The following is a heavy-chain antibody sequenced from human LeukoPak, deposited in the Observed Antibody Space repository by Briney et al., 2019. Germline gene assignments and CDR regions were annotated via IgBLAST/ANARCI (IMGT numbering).Heavy chain of an antibody. CDR1: GDSINSLDL. J-gene: IGHJ4*02. CDR3: ARESEGTHHDSTAAFHY. Sequence: SGTLSLTCTVSGDSINSLDLWSWVRQPPGKGLEWIGEMYLSGTTHSNPSVKSRVTISIDKSKNQFFLNLSSVTAADTAVYYCARESEGTHHDSTAAFHYWGQGTLVTVSS. V-gene: IGHV4-4*02. CDR2: MYLSGTT. D-gene: IGHD1-7*01.